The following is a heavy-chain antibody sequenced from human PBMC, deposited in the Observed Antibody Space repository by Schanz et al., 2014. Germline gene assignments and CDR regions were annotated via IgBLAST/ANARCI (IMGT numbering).Heavy chain of an antibody. V-gene: IGHV3-23*03. CDR3: ARGSGAFDS. Sequence: EVQLVESGGGLVQPGGSLRLSCAASGFTFSTYAMNWVRQAPGKGLEWVSVIYSGGSTYYADSVKGRFTISRDNSDNTLYLQMNNLRAEDTAVYYCARGSGAFDSWGQGTLVTVSS. CDR1: GFTFSTYA. CDR2: IYSGGST. D-gene: IGHD3-3*01. J-gene: IGHJ4*02.